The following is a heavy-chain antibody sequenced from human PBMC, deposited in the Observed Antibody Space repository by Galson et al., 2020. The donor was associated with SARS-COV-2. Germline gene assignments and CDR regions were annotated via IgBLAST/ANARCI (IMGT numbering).Heavy chain of an antibody. J-gene: IGHJ4*02. CDR2: ISSSSSII. V-gene: IGHV3-48*04. CDR3: ATFGRGFSDTSDDY. D-gene: IGHD3-22*01. CDR1: GFTFNTYG. Sequence: GESLKISCAASGFTFNTYGINWIRQAPGKGLEWLSYISSSSSIIYYADSVKGRFTISRDNARNSLYLQVNSPRAEDTAVYYCATFGRGFSDTSDDYWGQGTLVTVSS.